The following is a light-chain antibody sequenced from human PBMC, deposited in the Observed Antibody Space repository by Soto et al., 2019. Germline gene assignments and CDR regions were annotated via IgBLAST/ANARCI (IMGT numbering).Light chain of an antibody. CDR3: QQYGSPIT. V-gene: IGKV3-20*01. Sequence: EVVLTQSAATLSLSPGERATLSCRHSQSVSSSYLAWYQQRPGQAPGILIYGASSRATGIPGRLSGSGSGTDFTLTISRLEPEDFAEDYCQQYGSPITFGQGTRLEIK. CDR1: QSVSSSY. J-gene: IGKJ5*01. CDR2: GAS.